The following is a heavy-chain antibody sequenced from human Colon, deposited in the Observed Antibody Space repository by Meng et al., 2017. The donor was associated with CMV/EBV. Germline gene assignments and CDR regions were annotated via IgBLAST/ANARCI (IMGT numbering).Heavy chain of an antibody. V-gene: IGHV3-48*03. CDR2: ISSSGSAI. CDR1: GFSFSSYE. J-gene: IGHJ5*02. D-gene: IGHD2-2*01. Sequence: GESLKISCAASGFSFSSYEMNWVRQAPGKGLEWISYISSSGSAIYYAESVKGRFTISRDNAKKSLYLQMDSLRADDTATYYCARDEGAGTSWPNWFDPWGQGTLVTVSS. CDR3: ARDEGAGTSWPNWFDP.